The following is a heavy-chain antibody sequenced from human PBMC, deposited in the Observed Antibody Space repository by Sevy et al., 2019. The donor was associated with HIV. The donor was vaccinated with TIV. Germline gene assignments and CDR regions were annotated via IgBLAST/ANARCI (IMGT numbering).Heavy chain of an antibody. J-gene: IGHJ5*02. V-gene: IGHV4-39*01. CDR3: AMQWLLTGRWFDP. Sequence: SETLSLTCTVSGGSISTTTYYWGWIRQPPGKGLEWIGSIYYSGSTYYNPSLKSRVTMSVDTSKNQFSLKLSSVTAADTAIYYCAMQWLLTGRWFDPWGQGTLVTVSS. CDR2: IYYSGST. CDR1: GGSISTTTYY. D-gene: IGHD6-19*01.